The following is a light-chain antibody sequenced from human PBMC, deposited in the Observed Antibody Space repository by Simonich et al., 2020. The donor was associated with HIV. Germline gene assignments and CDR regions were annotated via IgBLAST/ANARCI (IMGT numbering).Light chain of an antibody. J-gene: IGKJ4*01. CDR2: GAF. Sequence: EIVRTQSPATLSVSPGERATISCRASHSISSNLAWYQQNPGQAPRLLIYGAFSRATGIPDRCSGSGSGTDFTLTISRLEPEDFAVYYCQHRSNWPLTFGGGTKVEIK. CDR3: QHRSNWPLT. V-gene: IGKV3D-20*02. CDR1: HSISSN.